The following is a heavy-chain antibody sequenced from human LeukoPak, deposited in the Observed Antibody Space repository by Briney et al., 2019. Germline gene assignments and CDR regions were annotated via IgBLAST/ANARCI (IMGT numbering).Heavy chain of an antibody. CDR3: ARGGSGSYYPMGWFDP. CDR1: GGSISSGGYS. CDR2: IYHSGST. V-gene: IGHV4-30-2*01. D-gene: IGHD3-10*01. Sequence: SETLSLTCAVSGGSISSGGYSWSWIRQPPGKGLEWIGYIYHSGSTYYNPSLKSRVTISVDRSKNQFSLEPSSVTAADTAVYYCARGGSGSYYPMGWFDPWGQGTLVTVSS. J-gene: IGHJ5*02.